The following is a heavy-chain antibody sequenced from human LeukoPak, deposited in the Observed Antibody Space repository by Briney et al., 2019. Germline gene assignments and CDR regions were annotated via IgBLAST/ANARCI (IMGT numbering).Heavy chain of an antibody. V-gene: IGHV1-2*02. CDR3: ARGGDYYDSSGYYDEAFDI. D-gene: IGHD3-22*01. J-gene: IGHJ3*02. Sequence: SVKVSCKASGYTFIGYYVHWVRQAPGQGLEWMGWINSKSGGTNYAQKFQGRVAMTRDTSISTAYMELSRLRSGDTAVYYCARGGDYYDSSGYYDEAFDIWGQGTMVTVSS. CDR1: GYTFIGYY. CDR2: INSKSGGT.